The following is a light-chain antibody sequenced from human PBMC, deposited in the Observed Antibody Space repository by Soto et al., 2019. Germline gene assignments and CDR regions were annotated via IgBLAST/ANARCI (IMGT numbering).Light chain of an antibody. CDR1: QTLDSM. V-gene: IGKV3-15*01. CDR3: QQYKDWPTT. CDR2: SAS. J-gene: IGKJ1*01. Sequence: IVLTQSPATLSVSPGERATLSCWASQTLDSMVAWYQQKSGQAPRLLIYSASARATGFPARFSGYGSGTDFTLTISSLQSEDLGVYYCQQYKDWPTTFGQGTKVEV.